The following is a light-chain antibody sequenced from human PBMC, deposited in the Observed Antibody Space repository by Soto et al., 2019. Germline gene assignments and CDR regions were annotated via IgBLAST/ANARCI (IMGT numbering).Light chain of an antibody. CDR1: ESVTSS. Sequence: EIVMTQSPATLSVSPGERATLSCRASESVTSSLAWYQQKPGQPPRLLIYAASTRATDVPARFSGGGSGTEFTLTISSLQPDDFATYYCQHYNSYSEAFGQGTKVDI. CDR2: AAS. CDR3: QHYNSYSEA. V-gene: IGKV3-15*01. J-gene: IGKJ1*01.